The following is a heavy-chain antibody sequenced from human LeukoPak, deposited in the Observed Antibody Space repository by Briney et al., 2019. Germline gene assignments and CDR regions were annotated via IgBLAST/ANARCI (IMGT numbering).Heavy chain of an antibody. CDR1: VGSMRNNY. CDR2: ITYSGSA. Sequence: SKTLSLTCTLSVGSMRNNYWNGVRQSPCKELDGMGCITYSGSATYNPSVSSRVTIFVDTSKNVFSSELKSVTSADPAVYYCARDNGSCGNNCYSDDLDIWGQGALVNVSS. J-gene: IGHJ3*02. V-gene: IGHV4-59*12. D-gene: IGHD2-21*01. CDR3: ARDNGSCGNNCYSDDLDI.